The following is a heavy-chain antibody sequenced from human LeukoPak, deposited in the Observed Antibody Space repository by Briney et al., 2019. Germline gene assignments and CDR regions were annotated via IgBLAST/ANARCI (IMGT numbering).Heavy chain of an antibody. V-gene: IGHV3-7*01. Sequence: QTGGSLRLSCAASGFTFSSYWMSWVRQAPGKGLEWVANIKQDGSEKYYVDSVKGRFTISRDNAKNSLYLQMNSLRAEDTAVYYCARLGGYDILTGYPPTPDYWGQGTLVTVSS. D-gene: IGHD3-9*01. CDR2: IKQDGSEK. CDR3: ARLGGYDILTGYPPTPDY. J-gene: IGHJ4*02. CDR1: GFTFSSYW.